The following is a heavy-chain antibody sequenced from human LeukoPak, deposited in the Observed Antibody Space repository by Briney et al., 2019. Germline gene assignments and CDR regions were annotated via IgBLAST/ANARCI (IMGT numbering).Heavy chain of an antibody. J-gene: IGHJ4*02. CDR2: ISSSGSTI. D-gene: IGHD3-16*02. Sequence: GGSLRLSCAASGFTFSSYEMNWVRQAPGKGLEWVSYISSSGSTIYYADSVKGRFTISRDNAKNSLYLQMNSLRAEDTAVYYCARVSQRNRLRLGELSLRGGYYFDYWGQGTLVTVSS. CDR3: ARVSQRNRLRLGELSLRGGYYFDY. V-gene: IGHV3-48*03. CDR1: GFTFSSYE.